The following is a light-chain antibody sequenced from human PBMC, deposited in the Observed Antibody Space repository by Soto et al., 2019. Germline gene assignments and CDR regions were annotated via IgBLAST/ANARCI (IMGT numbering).Light chain of an antibody. V-gene: IGLV2-8*01. CDR3: SSYAGSNNYV. CDR2: HVS. Sequence: QSVLTQPPSASGSPGQSVTISCTGAGTDVGQYNYVSWYQQHPGKAPKLLIHHVSRRPSGVPDRFSGSKSGNTASLTVSGLQAEDEAYYYCSSYAGSNNYVFGTGTKVTVL. CDR1: GTDVGQYNY. J-gene: IGLJ1*01.